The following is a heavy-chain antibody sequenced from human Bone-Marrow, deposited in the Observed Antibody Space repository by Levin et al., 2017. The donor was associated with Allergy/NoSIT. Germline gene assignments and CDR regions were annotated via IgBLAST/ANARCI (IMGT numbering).Heavy chain of an antibody. J-gene: IGHJ1*01. D-gene: IGHD2-2*01. CDR3: ARGQYGSSTSCYQH. V-gene: IGHV3-33*01. Sequence: PGGSLRLSCAASGFTFSSYGMHWVRQAPGKGLEWVAVIWYDGSNKYYADSVKGRFTISRDNSKNTLYLQMNSLRAEDTAVYYCARGQYGSSTSCYQHWGQGTLVTVSS. CDR1: GFTFSSYG. CDR2: IWYDGSNK.